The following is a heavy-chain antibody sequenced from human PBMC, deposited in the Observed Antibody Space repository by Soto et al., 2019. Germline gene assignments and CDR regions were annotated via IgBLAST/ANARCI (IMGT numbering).Heavy chain of an antibody. CDR3: ARNYGHAFDI. CDR1: GGSISSYY. Sequence: SETLSLTCTVSGGSISSYYWSWIRQPPGKGLEWIGYIYYSRSTNYNPSLKSRVTISVDTSKNQCSLKLSSVTAADTAVYYCARNYGHAFDIWGQGTMVTVSS. D-gene: IGHD1-7*01. CDR2: IYYSRST. V-gene: IGHV4-59*01. J-gene: IGHJ3*02.